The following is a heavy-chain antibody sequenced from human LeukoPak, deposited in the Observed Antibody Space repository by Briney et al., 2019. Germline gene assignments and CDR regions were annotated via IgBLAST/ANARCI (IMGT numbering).Heavy chain of an antibody. CDR2: ISATGDST. CDR1: GINFSILA. J-gene: IGHJ3*02. V-gene: IGHV3-23*01. Sequence: GESLRLSCTASGINFSILAMNWVRQAPGKGLEWVSSISATGDSTFYADSVKGRFTISRDNSKDTLYLRMNSLSAEDTAVYYCAKRFMTYHHDHSGSRPRGNAFDIWGQGTLVTVSS. CDR3: AKRFMTYHHDHSGSRPRGNAFDI. D-gene: IGHD3-22*01.